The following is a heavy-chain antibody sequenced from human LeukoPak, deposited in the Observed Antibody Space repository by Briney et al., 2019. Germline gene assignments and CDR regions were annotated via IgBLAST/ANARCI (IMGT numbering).Heavy chain of an antibody. D-gene: IGHD3-16*02. CDR2: ISSISTTI. CDR3: ARGLGELSSRFDY. CDR1: GFTFSVYS. Sequence: GGSLRLSCKVSGFTFSVYSMNWVRQAPGKGLEWISYISSISTTIYYADSVKGRFTVSRDNAMNSLYLQMNNLTVDDTAVYYCARGLGELSSRFDYWGQGTVVTVSS. J-gene: IGHJ4*02. V-gene: IGHV3-48*01.